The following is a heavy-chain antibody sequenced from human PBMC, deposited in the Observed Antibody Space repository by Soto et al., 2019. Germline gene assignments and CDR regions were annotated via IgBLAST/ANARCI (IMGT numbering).Heavy chain of an antibody. CDR1: GGSFSGYY. CDR3: ARGRHYSNHYYYYYYGMDV. Sequence: QVQLQQWGAGLLKPSETLSLTCAVYGGSFSGYYWSWIRQPPGKGLEWIGENNHSGSTNYNPSLKSRVTISVDTSKNQFSLKLSSVTAADTAVYYCARGRHYSNHYYYYYYGMDVWGQGTTVTVSS. V-gene: IGHV4-34*01. D-gene: IGHD4-4*01. J-gene: IGHJ6*02. CDR2: NNHSGST.